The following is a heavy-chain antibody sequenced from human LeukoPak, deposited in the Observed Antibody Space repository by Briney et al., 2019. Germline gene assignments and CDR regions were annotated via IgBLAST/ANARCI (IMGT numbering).Heavy chain of an antibody. D-gene: IGHD6-13*01. Sequence: GGSLRLSCAASGFTFSDYYMSWIRQAPGKGLEWVSYISRSGSPIYYADSVKGRFTISRDNANNSLYLQMNNLRGDDTAVYYCARDLGVEKQHLSLGTFDIWGQGTMVTVSS. V-gene: IGHV3-11*04. CDR3: ARDLGVEKQHLSLGTFDI. J-gene: IGHJ3*02. CDR1: GFTFSDYY. CDR2: ISRSGSPI.